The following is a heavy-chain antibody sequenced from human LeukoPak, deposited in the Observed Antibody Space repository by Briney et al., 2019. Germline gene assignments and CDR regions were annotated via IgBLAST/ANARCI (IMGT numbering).Heavy chain of an antibody. J-gene: IGHJ4*02. D-gene: IGHD3-10*01. V-gene: IGHV4-34*01. Sequence: SETLPLTCAVYGGSFSGYYWSWIRQPPGKGLEWIGEINHSGSTNYNPSLKSRVTISVDTSKNQFSLKLSSVTAADTAVYYCASRGRAYGSGSYYNRCYFDYWGQGTLVSDSS. CDR2: INHSGST. CDR1: GGSFSGYY. CDR3: ASRGRAYGSGSYYNRCYFDY.